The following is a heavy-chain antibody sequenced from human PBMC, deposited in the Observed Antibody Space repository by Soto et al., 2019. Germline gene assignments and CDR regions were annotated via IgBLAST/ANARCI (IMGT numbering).Heavy chain of an antibody. CDR1: GDTFTSYA. V-gene: IGHV1-3*01. J-gene: IGHJ6*02. CDR3: ARCRCSGGSCYHTYYYYYGMAV. Sequence: GASVKVSCKASGDTFTSYAMHWVRQAPGQRLEWMGWINAGNGNTNYSQKFQGRVTITADESTSTAYMELSSLRPEDTAVYYCARCRCSGGSCYHTYYYYYGMAVWGQGTTVTVSS. D-gene: IGHD2-15*01. CDR2: INAGNGNT.